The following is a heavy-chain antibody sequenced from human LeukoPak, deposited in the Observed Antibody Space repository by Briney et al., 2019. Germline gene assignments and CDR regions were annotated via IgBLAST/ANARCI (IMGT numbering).Heavy chain of an antibody. V-gene: IGHV3-21*01. CDR1: GFTFSSYS. J-gene: IGHJ4*02. Sequence: GGSLRLSCAASGFTFSSYSMNWVRQAPGKGLEWVSSISSSSSYIYYADSVKGRFTISRDNAKNSLYLQMNSLRAEDTAVYYCARQSRDGSKTRGYYFDSWGQGTLVTVSS. D-gene: IGHD3-10*01. CDR3: ARQSRDGSKTRGYYFDS. CDR2: ISSSSSYI.